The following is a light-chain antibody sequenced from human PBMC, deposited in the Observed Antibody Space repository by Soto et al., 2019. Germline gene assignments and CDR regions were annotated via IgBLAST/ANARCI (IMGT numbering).Light chain of an antibody. J-gene: IGLJ2*01. CDR2: EVS. V-gene: IGLV2-23*02. CDR3: CSYAGSSTLA. Sequence: QSALTQPASVSGSPGQSITISCTGTSSDVGSYNLVSWYQQHPGKAPKLMIYEVSKRPSGVSNRFSGSKSGNTASLTISGLQAEDEAHYYCCSYAGSSTLAFGGGTKLTVL. CDR1: SSDVGSYNL.